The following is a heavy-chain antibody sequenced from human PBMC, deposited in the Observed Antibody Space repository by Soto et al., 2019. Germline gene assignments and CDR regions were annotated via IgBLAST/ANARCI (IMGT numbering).Heavy chain of an antibody. J-gene: IGHJ1*01. CDR1: GFTFSSSV. D-gene: IGHD5-12*01. Sequence: PGGSLRLSCAASGFTFSSSVMSWVRQTPAKGLEWVSSISGDGGTTYYPDSVKGRFAISRDNSRNTLYLQLSGLRAEDTAIYYCAKKFGAYDPSFQHWGQGAQVTVSS. CDR3: AKKFGAYDPSFQH. V-gene: IGHV3-23*01. CDR2: ISGDGGTT.